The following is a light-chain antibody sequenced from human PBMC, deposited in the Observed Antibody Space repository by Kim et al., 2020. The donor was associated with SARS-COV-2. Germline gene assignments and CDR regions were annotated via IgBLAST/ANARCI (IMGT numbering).Light chain of an antibody. CDR1: QSISSW. CDR2: KAS. CDR3: QQYNSYPWT. V-gene: IGKV1-5*03. J-gene: IGKJ1*01. Sequence: IQMTQSPSTLSPSVGDRVTITCRASQSISSWLAWYQQKPGKAPKLLIYKASSLESGVPSRFSGSGSGTEFTLTISSLQPDDFATYFCQQYNSYPWTFGQGTKVQI.